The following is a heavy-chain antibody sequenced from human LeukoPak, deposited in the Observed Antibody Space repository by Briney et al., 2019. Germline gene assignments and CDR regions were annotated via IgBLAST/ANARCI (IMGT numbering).Heavy chain of an antibody. CDR1: GGTFSSYA. CDR3: ARASRSFVWATFDY. CDR2: IIPIFGTA. J-gene: IGHJ4*02. Sequence: ASAKVSCKASGGTFSSYAISWVRQAPGQGLKWMGGIIPIFGTANYAQKFQGRVTITADESTSTAYMELSSLRSEDTAVYYCARASRSFVWATFDYWGQGTLVTVSS. D-gene: IGHD1-26*01. V-gene: IGHV1-69*13.